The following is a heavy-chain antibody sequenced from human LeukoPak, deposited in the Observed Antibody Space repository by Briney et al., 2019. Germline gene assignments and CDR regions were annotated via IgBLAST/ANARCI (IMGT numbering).Heavy chain of an antibody. CDR3: ARQMGWVGYSSSPRGDYYYGMDV. CDR2: IYYSGST. Sequence: PSETLSLTRTVSGGSISSSSYYWGWIRQPPGKGLEWIGSIYYSGSTYYNPSLKSRVTISVDTSKNQFSLKLSSVTAADTAVYYCARQMGWVGYSSSPRGDYYYGMDVWGRGTTVIVSS. D-gene: IGHD6-13*01. J-gene: IGHJ6*02. CDR1: GGSISSSSYY. V-gene: IGHV4-39*01.